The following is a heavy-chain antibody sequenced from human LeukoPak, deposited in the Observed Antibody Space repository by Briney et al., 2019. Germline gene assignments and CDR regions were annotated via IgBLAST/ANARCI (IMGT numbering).Heavy chain of an antibody. J-gene: IGHJ5*02. V-gene: IGHV1-3*01. CDR3: ARYSDDAWFDP. D-gene: IGHD4-17*01. Sequence: ASVKVSCKASRYTFINYAIHWLRQAPGHRLEWMGWINAANGNTKYLQKFQGRVTITRDTSASTAYMELSSLRFEDTSVYYCARYSDDAWFDPWGQGTLVTVSS. CDR2: INAANGNT. CDR1: RYTFINYA.